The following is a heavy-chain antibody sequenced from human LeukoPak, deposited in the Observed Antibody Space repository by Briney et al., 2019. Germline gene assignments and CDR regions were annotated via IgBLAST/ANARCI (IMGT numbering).Heavy chain of an antibody. Sequence: PGGSLRLSCAASGFTFSSYSMNWVRQAPGKGLEWVSSISSSSSYIYYADSVKGRFTVSRDNAKNSLYLQMNNLRAEDTAVYYCARGLHYDFWSGYNTVYYYMDVWGKGTTVTVSS. J-gene: IGHJ6*03. D-gene: IGHD3-3*01. CDR1: GFTFSSYS. CDR2: ISSSSSYI. CDR3: ARGLHYDFWSGYNTVYYYMDV. V-gene: IGHV3-21*01.